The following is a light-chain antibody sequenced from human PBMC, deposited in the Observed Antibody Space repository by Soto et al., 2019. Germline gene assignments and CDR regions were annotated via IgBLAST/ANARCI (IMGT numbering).Light chain of an antibody. Sequence: DIQLTQSPSTLSASVGDRVTITCRASQSITNLLAWYQQKPGKAPKVLIHMASSLKSGVPSRFSGSGSGTEFTLTITSLQPDDSATYYCQQYNSLSSVSFGGGTKVDIK. CDR3: QQYNSLSSVS. V-gene: IGKV1-5*03. CDR1: QSITNL. J-gene: IGKJ4*01. CDR2: MAS.